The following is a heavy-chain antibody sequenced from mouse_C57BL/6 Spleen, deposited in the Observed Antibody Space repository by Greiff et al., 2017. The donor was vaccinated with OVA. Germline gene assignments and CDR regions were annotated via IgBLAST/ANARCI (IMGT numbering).Heavy chain of an antibody. CDR1: GYTFTSYW. CDR2: IDPSDSET. D-gene: IGHD1-1*02. Sequence: QVQLQQPGAELVRPGSSVKLSCKASGYTFTSYWMHWVKQRPIQGLEWIGNIDPSDSETHYNQKFKDKATLTVDKSSSTAYMQLSSLTSEDSAVNDCARWDGDYPDDWGQGTTLTVSS. V-gene: IGHV1-52*01. CDR3: ARWDGDYPDD. J-gene: IGHJ2*01.